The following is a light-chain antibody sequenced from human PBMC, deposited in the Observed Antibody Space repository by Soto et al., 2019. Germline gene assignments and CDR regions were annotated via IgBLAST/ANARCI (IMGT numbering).Light chain of an antibody. CDR1: QSVSDMY. J-gene: IGKJ3*01. CDR3: QHYGTSAL. V-gene: IGKV3-20*01. CDR2: AS. Sequence: EIVLTQSPGTLSLSPGERATLSCRASQSVSDMYLAWYQQKPGQAPRLLIYASNRATGIPDRFSGSGSGTDFTLTMSRLEPEDFVVYYCQHYGTSALFGPGTKVEIK.